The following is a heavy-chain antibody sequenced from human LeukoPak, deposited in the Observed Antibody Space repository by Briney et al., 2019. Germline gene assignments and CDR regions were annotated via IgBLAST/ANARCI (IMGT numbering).Heavy chain of an antibody. CDR3: ARHGTPGHAFDI. V-gene: IGHV4-59*08. CDR1: GGSISTYY. Sequence: KPSETLSLTCTVSGGSISTYYWSWIRQPPGKGLEWIGYIYYSGSTNYNPSLKSRVTISVDTSKNQFSLKLSSVTAADTAVYYCARHGTPGHAFDIWGQGTMVTVSS. CDR2: IYYSGST. J-gene: IGHJ3*02.